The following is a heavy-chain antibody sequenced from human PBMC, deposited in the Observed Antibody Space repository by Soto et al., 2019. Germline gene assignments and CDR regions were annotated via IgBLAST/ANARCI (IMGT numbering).Heavy chain of an antibody. Sequence: SETLSLTCTVSGGSISSYYSSWIRHPPGKGLEWVGYIYYSGSTNYNPSLKSRVTISVDTSKNQFSLKLSSVTAADTAVYYCARGCSGGSCYSVDYYGMDVWGQGTTVTVSS. CDR2: IYYSGST. D-gene: IGHD2-15*01. CDR1: GGSISSYY. CDR3: ARGCSGGSCYSVDYYGMDV. V-gene: IGHV4-59*01. J-gene: IGHJ6*02.